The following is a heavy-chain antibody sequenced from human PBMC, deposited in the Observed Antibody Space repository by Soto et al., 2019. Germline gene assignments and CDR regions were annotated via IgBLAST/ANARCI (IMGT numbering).Heavy chain of an antibody. J-gene: IGHJ5*02. Sequence: ASVKVSCKVSGGTDGTYSINWVRQAPGQGLEWMGAIIPILSTTNYAQRFQGRVTITADESTGTVYLELTSLKFEDTAVYYCASRAMAVTWFDPWGQGTLVTVSS. CDR3: ASRAMAVTWFDP. V-gene: IGHV1-69*13. CDR1: GGTDGTYS. CDR2: IIPILSTT. D-gene: IGHD6-19*01.